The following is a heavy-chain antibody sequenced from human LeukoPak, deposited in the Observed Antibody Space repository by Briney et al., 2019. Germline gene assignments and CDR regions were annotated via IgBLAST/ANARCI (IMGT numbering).Heavy chain of an antibody. V-gene: IGHV3-7*01. J-gene: IGHJ4*02. Sequence: GGSLRLSCGASGFSFSTYWMDWVRQAPGKGLEWVASIKEDGSRADYVDSVRGRFTVSRDNTKNSLFLQMNSLRVDDTAAYYCASDRASSQFDYWGQGTLVTVSS. CDR2: IKEDGSRA. CDR1: GFSFSTYW. D-gene: IGHD3-10*01. CDR3: ASDRASSQFDY.